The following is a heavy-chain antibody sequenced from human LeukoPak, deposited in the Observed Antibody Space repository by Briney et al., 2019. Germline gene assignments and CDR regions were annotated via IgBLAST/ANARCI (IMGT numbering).Heavy chain of an antibody. J-gene: IGHJ4*02. D-gene: IGHD1-7*01. CDR2: ISGSSSYI. Sequence: PGGSLRLSCAASGFTFSSYSMNWVRQAPGKGLEWVSSISGSSSYIYYADSVKGRFTISRDNAKNSLFLQMSSLRVEDTAVYYCGTSRTLDYWGQGTLVTVSS. CDR1: GFTFSSYS. V-gene: IGHV3-21*01. CDR3: GTSRTLDY.